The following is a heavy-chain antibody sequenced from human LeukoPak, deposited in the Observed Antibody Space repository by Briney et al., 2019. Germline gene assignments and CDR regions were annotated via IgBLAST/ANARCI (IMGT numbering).Heavy chain of an antibody. Sequence: PGRSLRLSCAASGFTFSNYAMHWVRQAPGKGLEWVAIISYDGSNKYYADSVKGRFTISRDNSKNTLYLQMNSLRAEDTAVYYCARDSLNTQLWLPYFDYWGQGTLVTVSS. V-gene: IGHV3-30-3*01. CDR3: ARDSLNTQLWLPYFDY. J-gene: IGHJ4*02. D-gene: IGHD5-18*01. CDR1: GFTFSNYA. CDR2: ISYDGSNK.